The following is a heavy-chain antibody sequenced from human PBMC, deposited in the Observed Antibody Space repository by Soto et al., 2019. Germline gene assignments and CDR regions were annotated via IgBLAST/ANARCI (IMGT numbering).Heavy chain of an antibody. D-gene: IGHD3-10*01. Sequence: GGPLRFSCAASGFTFSSYYMNLVRQAPGKGLECVSYISRSGSAIYYADSVKGRFTISRDNAKNSLYLQMNSLRAEYTAVYYCAITVLLWFGELHYGRDVWGQRTTVPV. CDR1: GFTFSSYY. V-gene: IGHV3-48*03. CDR2: ISRSGSAI. J-gene: IGHJ6*02. CDR3: AITVLLWFGELHYGRDV.